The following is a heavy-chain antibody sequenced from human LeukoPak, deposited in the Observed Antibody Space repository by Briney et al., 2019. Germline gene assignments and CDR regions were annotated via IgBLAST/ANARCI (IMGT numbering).Heavy chain of an antibody. J-gene: IGHJ4*02. Sequence: ASVKVSCKASGYTFTTYAMHWVRQAPGQRLEWMGWVNAGNGNTEYSQKFQGRVTVNRDTSASTAYMELSSLRSEDTAVYYCARMYYDILTGYGYFDYWGQGTLVTVSS. CDR2: VNAGNGNT. CDR3: ARMYYDILTGYGYFDY. D-gene: IGHD3-9*01. CDR1: GYTFTTYA. V-gene: IGHV1-3*01.